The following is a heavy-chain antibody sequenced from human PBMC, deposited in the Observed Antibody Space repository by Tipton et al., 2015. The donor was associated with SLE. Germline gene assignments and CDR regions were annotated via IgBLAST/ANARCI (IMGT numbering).Heavy chain of an antibody. D-gene: IGHD4-17*01. Sequence: TLSLTCPVSGGSISSGSYLWSWVRQPPGKGLEWVGTNYTSGSTNYNPSHNSRVTISVDTSKNQFSLKLSSVTAADTDGYYCARGSPYGDYYGYWGQGTLVTVSS. J-gene: IGHJ4*02. CDR2: NYTSGST. V-gene: IGHV4-61*02. CDR1: GGSISSGSYL. CDR3: ARGSPYGDYYGY.